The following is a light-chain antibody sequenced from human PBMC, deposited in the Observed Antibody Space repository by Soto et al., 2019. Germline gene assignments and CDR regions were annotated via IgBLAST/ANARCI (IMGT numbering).Light chain of an antibody. J-gene: IGKJ5*01. CDR2: GAS. V-gene: IGKV3-11*01. CDR3: QQRSNWPPIT. CDR1: QSVSSY. Sequence: SQSVSSYLAWYQQKPGQAPRLLISGASNRATGIPARFSGSGSGTDFTLTISSLEPEDFAVYYCQQRSNWPPITFGQGTRLEIK.